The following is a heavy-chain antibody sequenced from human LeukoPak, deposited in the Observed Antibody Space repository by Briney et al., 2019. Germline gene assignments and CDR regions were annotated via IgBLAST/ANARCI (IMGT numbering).Heavy chain of an antibody. CDR3: ARSQWDQLRRYFDS. V-gene: IGHV3-21*01. Sequence: GGSLRLSCAASGFTFSSYTMNWVRQSPGKGLEWVSSISSGTNYMYYGDSVRGRFTVSRDNARNSLFLQMNNLRAEDTAVYFCARSQWDQLRRYFDSWGQGTLVTVSS. J-gene: IGHJ4*02. D-gene: IGHD1-26*01. CDR1: GFTFSSYT. CDR2: ISSGTNYM.